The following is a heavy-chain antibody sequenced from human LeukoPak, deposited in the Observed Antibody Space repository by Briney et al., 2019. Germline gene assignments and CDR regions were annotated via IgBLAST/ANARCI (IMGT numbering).Heavy chain of an antibody. CDR2: ISYDGTIK. D-gene: IGHD6-19*01. Sequence: GGSLRLSCAASGFSFTAYAMHWVRQAPGKGLEWVAVISYDGTIKHYGDSLKARVTISRDNSKNTVNLQMNSLRIDDTATYYCVRRRQWLVREMGEYWGRGVLVAVSS. J-gene: IGHJ4*02. CDR3: VRRRQWLVREMGEY. V-gene: IGHV3-30-3*01. CDR1: GFSFTAYA.